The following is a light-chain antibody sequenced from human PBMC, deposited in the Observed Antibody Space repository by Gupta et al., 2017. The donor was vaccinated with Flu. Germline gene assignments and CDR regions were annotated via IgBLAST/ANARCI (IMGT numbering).Light chain of an antibody. CDR2: AAS. Sequence: DIQMTQSPSSLSASVGDRVTITCRASQSISSYLNWYQQKPGKAPKLLIYAASRLQSGVPSRFSGSGSGTDFTLTISRLQPEDFATYYCQQCDSTPCTFGPGTKLEIK. CDR1: QSISSY. J-gene: IGKJ2*01. CDR3: QQCDSTPCT. V-gene: IGKV1-39*01.